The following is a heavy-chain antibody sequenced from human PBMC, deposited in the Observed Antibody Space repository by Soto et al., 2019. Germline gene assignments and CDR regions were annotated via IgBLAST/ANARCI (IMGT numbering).Heavy chain of an antibody. CDR2: IDPSDSYT. J-gene: IGHJ6*02. Sequence: GASLKISCKGSGYSFTSYWISWVRQMPGKGLEWMGRIDPSDSYTNYSPSFQGHVTISADKSISTAYLQWSSLNASDTAMYYCARPPTRDRYYYYAMDGWGQGTTVTV. CDR1: GYSFTSYW. V-gene: IGHV5-10-1*01. CDR3: ARPPTRDRYYYYAMDG. D-gene: IGHD3-10*01.